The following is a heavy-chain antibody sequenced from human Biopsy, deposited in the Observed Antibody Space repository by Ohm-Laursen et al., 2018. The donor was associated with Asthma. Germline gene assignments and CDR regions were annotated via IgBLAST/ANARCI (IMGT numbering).Heavy chain of an antibody. CDR2: IYYSGST. Sequence: GTLSLTCTVSGVSISSDYWSWIRQPPGRGLEWIGHIYYSGSTNYQPSLKSRVTISVDTSKNQFSLKLRSVTAADAAVYYCARGISRVTGLFDHFDSWGQGTLVTVSS. CDR3: ARGISRVTGLFDHFDS. V-gene: IGHV4-59*01. CDR1: GVSISSDY. D-gene: IGHD2-21*02. J-gene: IGHJ4*02.